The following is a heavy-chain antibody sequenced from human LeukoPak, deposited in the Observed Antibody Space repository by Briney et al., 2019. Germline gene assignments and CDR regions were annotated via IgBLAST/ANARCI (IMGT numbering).Heavy chain of an antibody. V-gene: IGHV1-69*02. Sequence: SVKVSCKASGGTLRRHTITWVRQAPGQGLEWMGRIIPMMGIANYAQKFQGRVTITADTSTDTAYTDLISLRSEDTAVYYCASRSHKTIVGADTREVGDYWGQGTLVTVSS. J-gene: IGHJ4*02. D-gene: IGHD6-19*01. CDR3: ASRSHKTIVGADTREVGDY. CDR2: IIPMMGIA. CDR1: GGTLRRHT.